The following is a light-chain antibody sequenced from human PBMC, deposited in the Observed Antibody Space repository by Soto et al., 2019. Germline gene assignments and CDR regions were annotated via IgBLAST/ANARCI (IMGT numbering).Light chain of an antibody. Sequence: IVLTHSPGTLSLSPGDRATLSCWASQSVASNYLAWYQQKPGQAPRLLIYGASRRATGIPDRFSGSGSGTDFTLTISRLEPEDFAMYYCHRYGNSRTFGQGTKVDIK. CDR1: QSVASNY. CDR2: GAS. CDR3: HRYGNSRT. J-gene: IGKJ1*01. V-gene: IGKV3-20*01.